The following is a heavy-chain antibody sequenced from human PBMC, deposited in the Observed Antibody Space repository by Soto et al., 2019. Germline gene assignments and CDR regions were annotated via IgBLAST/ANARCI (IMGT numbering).Heavy chain of an antibody. J-gene: IGHJ6*02. CDR1: GYTFTGYY. D-gene: IGHD2-21*02. CDR2: INPNSGGT. CDR3: AREVVVTAPPDV. V-gene: IGHV1-2*02. Sequence: ASVKVSCKASGYTFTGYYMHWVRQAPGQGLEWMGWINPNSGGTNYAQKFQGRVTMTRDTSISTAYMELSRLRSDDTAVYYCAREVVVTAPPDVWGQGTTVTVSS.